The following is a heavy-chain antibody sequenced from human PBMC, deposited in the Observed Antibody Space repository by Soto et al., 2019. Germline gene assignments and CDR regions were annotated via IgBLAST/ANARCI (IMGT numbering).Heavy chain of an antibody. CDR2: ISAYNGNT. Sequence: GASVKVSCKASGYTFTSYGISWVRQAPGQGLEWMGWISAYNGNTNYAQKLQGRVTMTTDTSTSTAYMELRSLRSGDTAVYYCARDRPITMIVVVTPIDIWGQGTMVTVSS. CDR3: ARDRPITMIVVVTPIDI. J-gene: IGHJ3*02. V-gene: IGHV1-18*04. CDR1: GYTFTSYG. D-gene: IGHD3-22*01.